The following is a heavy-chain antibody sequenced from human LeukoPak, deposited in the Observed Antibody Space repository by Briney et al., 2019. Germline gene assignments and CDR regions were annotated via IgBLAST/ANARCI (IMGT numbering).Heavy chain of an antibody. V-gene: IGHV3-23*01. D-gene: IGHD6-13*01. CDR3: AKVISSSWVVGGY. CDR1: GFTLNNYA. CDR2: ICSNGGNT. Sequence: GGSLRLSCAASGFTLNNYAMTWVRQAAGKGLEWVSAICSNGGNTYYAASVRDRITTTRNTSKSSLYLQTNSLRGKAAAEYSCAKVISSSWVVGGYWGQGTLVTVSS. J-gene: IGHJ4*02.